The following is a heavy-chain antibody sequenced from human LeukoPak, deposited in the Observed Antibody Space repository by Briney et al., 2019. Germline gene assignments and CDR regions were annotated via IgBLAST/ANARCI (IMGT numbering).Heavy chain of an antibody. CDR2: IGKSGGST. J-gene: IGHJ4*02. CDR3: VKDLSGWLHTGVY. V-gene: IGHV3-64D*06. D-gene: IGHD5-24*01. Sequence: GGSLRLSCSASGFTFSSYAMHWVRQTPGKGLEYVSSIGKSGGSTYYADSVKGRFTISRDNSNNTLYLQMSSLRTEDTAVYYCVKDLSGWLHTGVYWGQGTLVTVSS. CDR1: GFTFSSYA.